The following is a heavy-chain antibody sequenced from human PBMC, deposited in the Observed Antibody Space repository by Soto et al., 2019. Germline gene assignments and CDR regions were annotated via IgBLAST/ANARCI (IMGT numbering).Heavy chain of an antibody. J-gene: IGHJ3*02. CDR2: IWSDVSRK. CDR3: APGHDRSGYYAFHM. Sequence: QVQLVESGGGVVQPGRSLRLSCAASGFTFSDYGMHWVRQAPGKGLEWVAVIWSDVSRKSYAESVQGRFTVSRDNSMTTLYLQMNSVRAEHTAVYYCAPGHDRSGYYAFHMWGQGTMVTVSS. V-gene: IGHV3-33*01. D-gene: IGHD3-22*01. CDR1: GFTFSDYG.